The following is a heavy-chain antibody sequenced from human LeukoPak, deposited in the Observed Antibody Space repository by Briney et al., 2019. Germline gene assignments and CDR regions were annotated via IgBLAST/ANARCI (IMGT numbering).Heavy chain of an antibody. J-gene: IGHJ3*02. V-gene: IGHV4-39*07. CDR1: GGSISSSSAY. Sequence: SETLSLTCTVSGGSISSSSAYWGWIRQPPGKGLEWIGSIYYSKNTYYNPSLKSRVTISADTSKNQFSLKLSSVTAADTAVYYCARNDASGSYYNVAFDIWGQGTMVTVSS. D-gene: IGHD3-10*01. CDR3: ARNDASGSYYNVAFDI. CDR2: IYYSKNT.